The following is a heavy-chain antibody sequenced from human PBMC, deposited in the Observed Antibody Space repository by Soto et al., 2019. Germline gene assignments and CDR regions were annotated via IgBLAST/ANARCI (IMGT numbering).Heavy chain of an antibody. D-gene: IGHD2-21*02. CDR3: ARDHIVVVTATKGYYYGMDV. Sequence: QVQLVQSGAEVKKPGSSVKVSCKASGGTFSSYPISWVRQAPGQGLEWRGGIIPIFGTANYAQKFQGRVTITADKSTSTAYMELSSLRSEDTAVYYCARDHIVVVTATKGYYYGMDVWGQGTTVTVSS. V-gene: IGHV1-69*06. CDR1: GGTFSSYP. CDR2: IIPIFGTA. J-gene: IGHJ6*02.